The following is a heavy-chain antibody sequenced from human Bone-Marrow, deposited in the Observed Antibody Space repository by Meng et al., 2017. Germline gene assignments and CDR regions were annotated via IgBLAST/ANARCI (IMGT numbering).Heavy chain of an antibody. D-gene: IGHD2-21*01. J-gene: IGHJ4*02. Sequence: ASVKVSCKPSGYSFTAYYIHWVRQAPGQGLEWLGHINPNSGDTLYVQKFQGRVSMTGDTSISTAYVELSSLRSDDTAVYYCVRDENISLGKLFGDYWGQGTMVTVSS. CDR2: INPNSGDT. CDR1: GYSFTAYY. CDR3: VRDENISLGKLFGDY. V-gene: IGHV1-2*06.